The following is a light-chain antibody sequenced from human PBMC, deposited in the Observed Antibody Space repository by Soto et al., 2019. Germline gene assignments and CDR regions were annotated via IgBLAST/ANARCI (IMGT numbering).Light chain of an antibody. CDR1: QSVSDS. CDR3: QQYDYSRT. J-gene: IGKJ1*01. CDR2: DVS. Sequence: DIQMTQSPSTLSASVGDTVTITCRASQSVSDSLAWYQVKVGGAPKLLIFDVSNLETGVPSRFSGSGSGTEFSLTIRGLQPDDFATYYCQQYDYSRTFGQGTKVDIK. V-gene: IGKV1-5*01.